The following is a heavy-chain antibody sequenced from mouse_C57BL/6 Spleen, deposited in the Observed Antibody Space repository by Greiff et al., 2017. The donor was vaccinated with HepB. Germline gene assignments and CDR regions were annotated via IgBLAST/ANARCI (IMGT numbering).Heavy chain of an antibody. D-gene: IGHD3-2*02. V-gene: IGHV5-4*01. CDR3: AREEAAQGTWFAY. Sequence: EVQLVESGGGLVKPGGSLKLSCAASGFTFSSYAMSWVRQTPEKRLEWVATISDGGSYTYYPDNVKGRFTISRDNAKNNLYLQMSHLKSEDTAMYYWAREEAAQGTWFAYWGQGTLVTVSA. CDR1: GFTFSSYA. J-gene: IGHJ3*01. CDR2: ISDGGSYT.